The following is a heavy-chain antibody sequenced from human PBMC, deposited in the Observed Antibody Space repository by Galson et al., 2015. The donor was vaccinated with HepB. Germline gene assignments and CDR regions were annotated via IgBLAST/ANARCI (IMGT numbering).Heavy chain of an antibody. V-gene: IGHV3-11*01. CDR1: GFTFSDYY. J-gene: IGHJ4*02. CDR3: ARYPMTTVTTLAPRLDY. Sequence: SLRLSCAASGFTFSDYYMSWIRQAPGKGLEWVSYISSSGSTIYYADSVKGRFTISRDNAKNSLYLQMNSLRAEDTAVYYCARYPMTTVTTLAPRLDYWGQGTLVTVSS. CDR2: ISSSGSTI. D-gene: IGHD4-17*01.